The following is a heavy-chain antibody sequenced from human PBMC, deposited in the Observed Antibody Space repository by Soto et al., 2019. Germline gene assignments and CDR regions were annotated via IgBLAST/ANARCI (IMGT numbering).Heavy chain of an antibody. Sequence: SVKVSCKASGGTFSSYAISWVRQAPGQGLEWMGGIIPIFGTANYAQKFQGRVTITADKSTSTAYMELSSLRSEDTAVYYCARGNCRLDTGNSKSYYYYGMDVWG. CDR2: IIPIFGTA. CDR1: GGTFSSYA. V-gene: IGHV1-69*06. CDR3: ARGNCRLDTGNSKSYYYYGMDV. D-gene: IGHD6-13*01. J-gene: IGHJ6*02.